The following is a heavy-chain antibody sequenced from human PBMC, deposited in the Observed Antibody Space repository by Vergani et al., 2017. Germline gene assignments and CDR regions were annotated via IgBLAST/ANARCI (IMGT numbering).Heavy chain of an antibody. CDR1: GFTFDDYG. CDR3: ARAERDTAMVRGWEGGNNWFDP. Sequence: EVQLVESGGGVVRPGGSLRLSCAASGFTFDDYGMSWVRQAPGKGLEWVSGINWNGGSTGYADSVKGRFTISRDNAKNSLYLQMNSLRAEDTAVYYCARAERDTAMVRGWEGGNNWFDPWGQGTLVTVSS. V-gene: IGHV3-20*04. D-gene: IGHD5-18*01. CDR2: INWNGGST. J-gene: IGHJ5*02.